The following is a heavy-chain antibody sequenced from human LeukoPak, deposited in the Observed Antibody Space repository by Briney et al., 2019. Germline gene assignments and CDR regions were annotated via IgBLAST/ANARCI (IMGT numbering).Heavy chain of an antibody. CDR3: ARDFSDWLLRY. J-gene: IGHJ4*02. V-gene: IGHV1-46*01. CDR2: INPSGGST. Sequence: GASVKVSCKASGYTFTSYGISWVRQAPGQGLEWMGIINPSGGSTSYAQKFQGRVTMTRDTSTSTVYMELSSLRSEDTAVYYCARDFSDWLLRYWGQGTLVTVSS. D-gene: IGHD3/OR15-3a*01. CDR1: GYTFTSYG.